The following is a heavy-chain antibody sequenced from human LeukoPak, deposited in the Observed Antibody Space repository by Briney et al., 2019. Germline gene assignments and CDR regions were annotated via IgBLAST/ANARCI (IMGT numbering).Heavy chain of an antibody. Sequence: GGSLRLPCAASGFTFSSYGMHWVRQAPGKGLEWVAVVSYDGSKYYADSVKGRFTISRDNSKNTLYLQMSSLRAEDTAVYYCAKDLNRGLPDYWGQGTLVTVSS. D-gene: IGHD2-21*01. J-gene: IGHJ4*02. V-gene: IGHV3-30*18. CDR2: VSYDGSK. CDR1: GFTFSSYG. CDR3: AKDLNRGLPDY.